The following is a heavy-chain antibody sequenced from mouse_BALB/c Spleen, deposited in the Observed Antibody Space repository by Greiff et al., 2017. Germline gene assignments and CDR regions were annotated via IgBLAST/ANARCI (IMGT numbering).Heavy chain of an antibody. CDR2: INPYNGGT. V-gene: IGHV1-18*01. CDR1: GYSFTGYT. Sequence: SGPELVKPGASMKISCKASGYSFTGYTMNWVKQSHGKNLEWIGLINPYNGGTSYNQKFKGKATLTVDKSSSTAYMELLSLTSEDSAVYYCARQSYDGYYGWFAYWGQGTLVTVSA. CDR3: ARQSYDGYYGWFAY. D-gene: IGHD2-3*01. J-gene: IGHJ3*01.